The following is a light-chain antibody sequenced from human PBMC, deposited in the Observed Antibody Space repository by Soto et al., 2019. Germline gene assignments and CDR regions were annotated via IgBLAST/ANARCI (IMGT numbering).Light chain of an antibody. V-gene: IGLV1-40*01. CDR1: SSNIGAGYD. J-gene: IGLJ7*01. CDR2: GNS. CDR3: QSYDSSLRGAV. Sequence: QSVLPQPPSVYGAPGQRVTISCTGSSSNIGAGYDVHWYQQLPGTAPKLLIYGNSNRPSGVPDLFSGSKSGTSASLAITGLQAEDEADYYCQSYDSSLRGAVFGGGTQLTVL.